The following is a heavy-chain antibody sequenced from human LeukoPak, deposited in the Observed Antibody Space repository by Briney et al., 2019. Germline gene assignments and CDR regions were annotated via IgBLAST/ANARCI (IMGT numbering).Heavy chain of an antibody. V-gene: IGHV3-30-3*01. CDR1: GFTFSSYA. CDR3: ARDNTDIVVVPAAITAYFQH. Sequence: GGSLRLSCAASGFTFSSYAMHWVRQAPGKGLEWVAVISYDGSNKYYADSVKGRFTISRDNSKNTLYLQMNSLRAEDTAVYYCARDNTDIVVVPAAITAYFQHWGQGTLVTVSS. J-gene: IGHJ1*01. D-gene: IGHD2-2*02. CDR2: ISYDGSNK.